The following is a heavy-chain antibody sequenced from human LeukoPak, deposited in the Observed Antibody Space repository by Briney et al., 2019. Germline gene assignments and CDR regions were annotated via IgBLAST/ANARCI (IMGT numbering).Heavy chain of an antibody. CDR1: GFTFRSYW. V-gene: IGHV3-7*04. CDR3: ARGSGDY. CDR2: IKQDGSEK. J-gene: IGHJ4*02. Sequence: PGGSLRLSCAASGFTFRSYWMSWVRQAPGKGLEWVANIKQDGSEKYYVDSVKGRFTISRDNAKNSLYLQMTSLRAEDTAVYYCARGSGDYSGQGTLVTVSS.